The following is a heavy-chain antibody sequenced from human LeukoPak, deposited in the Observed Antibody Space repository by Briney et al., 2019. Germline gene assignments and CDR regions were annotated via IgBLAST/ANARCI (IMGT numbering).Heavy chain of an antibody. CDR3: VKDLSGKDAFDI. D-gene: IGHD3-10*01. CDR2: ISGGGDYT. Sequence: PGGSLRLSCAASGFTFSSFAMSWVRQAPGKGLEWVSAISGGGDYTFYADSVKGRFTISRGNSKNTLYVQINSLRAEDTAIYYCVKDLSGKDAFDIWGQGTTVTVSS. J-gene: IGHJ3*02. V-gene: IGHV3-23*01. CDR1: GFTFSSFA.